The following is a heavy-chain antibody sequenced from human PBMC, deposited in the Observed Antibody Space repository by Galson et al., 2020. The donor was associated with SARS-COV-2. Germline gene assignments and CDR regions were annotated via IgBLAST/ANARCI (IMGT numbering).Heavy chain of an antibody. CDR3: ARDQVIFGGGEGRYYYYGMDV. J-gene: IGHJ6*02. Sequence: ASVKVSCKASGYTFTSYAMNWVRQAPGQGLEWMGWINTNTGNPTYAQGFTGRFVFSLDTSVSTAYLQISSLKAEDTAVYYCARDQVIFGGGEGRYYYYGMDVWGQGTTVTVSS. CDR2: INTNTGNP. D-gene: IGHD3-3*01. CDR1: GYTFTSYA. V-gene: IGHV7-4-1*02.